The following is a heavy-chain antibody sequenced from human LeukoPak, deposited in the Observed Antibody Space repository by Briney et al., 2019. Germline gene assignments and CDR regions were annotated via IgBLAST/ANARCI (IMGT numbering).Heavy chain of an antibody. V-gene: IGHV3-11*01. Sequence: PVRSLRLSCAASGFTFSDYYMSWIRQAPGKRLEWVSYISSSGSNIYYADSLKGRFTTSRDNAKNSLYLQMNSLRAEDTAVYYCARIGNLLSIEYWYFDLWGRGTLLTVSS. CDR3: ARIGNLLSIEYWYFDL. CDR1: GFTFSDYY. D-gene: IGHD1-14*01. J-gene: IGHJ2*01. CDR2: ISSSGSNI.